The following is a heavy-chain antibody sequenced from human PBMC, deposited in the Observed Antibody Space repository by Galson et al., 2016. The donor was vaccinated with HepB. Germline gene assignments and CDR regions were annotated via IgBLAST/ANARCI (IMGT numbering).Heavy chain of an antibody. J-gene: IGHJ5*02. CDR1: GFTFGSYS. D-gene: IGHD2-15*01. Sequence: SLRLSCAASGFTFGSYSMNWVRQAPGKGLEWVSYISSSSSTVYYEDSVKGRFTISRDNAKNSLYLQMNSLRAEDTAVYYCARGGASCSGGSCYFWFDPWGQGTPVTVSS. CDR2: ISSSSSTV. V-gene: IGHV3-48*01. CDR3: ARGGASCSGGSCYFWFDP.